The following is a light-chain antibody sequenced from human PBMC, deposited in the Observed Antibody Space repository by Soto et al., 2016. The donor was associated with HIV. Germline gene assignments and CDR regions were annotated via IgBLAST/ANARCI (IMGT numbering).Light chain of an antibody. Sequence: IQMTQSPSSLSASIGDRVTFTCRASQGIGNSLAWYQQKPGKAPKLLLYGASRLESGVPSRFSGTGSGAEYILIIGSLQPEDFATYYCQQYYSTPETFGQGTKVEFK. V-gene: IGKV1-NL1*01. CDR3: QQYYSTPET. CDR2: GAS. CDR1: QGIGNS. J-gene: IGKJ1*01.